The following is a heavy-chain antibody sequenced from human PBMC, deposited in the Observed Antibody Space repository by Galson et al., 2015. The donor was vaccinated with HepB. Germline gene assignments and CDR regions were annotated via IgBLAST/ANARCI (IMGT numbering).Heavy chain of an antibody. CDR2: LPTVGDP. V-gene: IGHV3-13*04. J-gene: IGHJ4*02. Sequence: SLRLSCAASGFGFSTYDMHWVRQPTGKGLEWVSGLPTVGDPYYPDSVKGRFTISRDNAKKSLYLQMDSLRVGDTAVYCCARGRWFGDVSHYYFDYWGQGTLVTVSS. D-gene: IGHD3-10*01. CDR3: ARGRWFGDVSHYYFDY. CDR1: GFGFSTYD.